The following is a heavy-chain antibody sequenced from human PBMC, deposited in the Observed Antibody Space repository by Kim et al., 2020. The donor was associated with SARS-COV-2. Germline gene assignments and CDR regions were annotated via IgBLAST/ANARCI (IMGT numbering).Heavy chain of an antibody. CDR3: VKDSLLYYYYGMDV. D-gene: IGHD2-21*01. V-gene: IGHV3-64D*09. Sequence: ADSVKGRFTISRDNSKNTLYLQMSSLRAEDTAVYYCVKDSLLYYYYGMDVWGQGTTVTVSS. J-gene: IGHJ6*02.